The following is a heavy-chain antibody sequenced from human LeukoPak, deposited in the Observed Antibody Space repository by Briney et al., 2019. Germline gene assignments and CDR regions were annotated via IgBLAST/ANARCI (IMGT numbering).Heavy chain of an antibody. CDR2: ISAYNGNT. CDR1: GYTFTSYG. Sequence: ASVKVSCKASGYTFTSYGISWVRQAPGQGLEWMGWISAYNGNTNYAQKLRGRVTMTTDTSTSTAYMELRSLRSDDTAVYYCARSYCSGGSCYQVAGVFDYWGQGTLVTVSS. CDR3: ARSYCSGGSCYQVAGVFDY. D-gene: IGHD2-15*01. J-gene: IGHJ4*02. V-gene: IGHV1-18*01.